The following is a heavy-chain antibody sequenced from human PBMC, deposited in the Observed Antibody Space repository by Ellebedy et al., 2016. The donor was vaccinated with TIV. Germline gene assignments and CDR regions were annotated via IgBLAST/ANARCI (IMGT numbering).Heavy chain of an antibody. V-gene: IGHV3-74*03. CDR2: ISGDGSSI. Sequence: GESLKISCAASGATSSSDWMHWVRQAPGKGLVWVSGISGDGSSIVYADSVKGRFTNSRDNSKNTLYLQMNSLRAEDTAVYYCAKDVYGDYVYGFDYWGQGTLVTVSS. CDR1: GATSSSDW. CDR3: AKDVYGDYVYGFDY. J-gene: IGHJ4*02. D-gene: IGHD4-17*01.